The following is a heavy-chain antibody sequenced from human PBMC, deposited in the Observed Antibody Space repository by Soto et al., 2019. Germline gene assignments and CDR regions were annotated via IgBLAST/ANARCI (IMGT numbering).Heavy chain of an antibody. Sequence: KVSCKASGYTITSYGISWVRQAPGQGLEWMGWISAYNANTNYAQKLQGRVTMTTDTSTSTAYMELRSLRSDDTAVYFCARDRLGATGDYWGQGTLVTVSS. CDR3: ARDRLGATGDY. J-gene: IGHJ4*02. CDR2: ISAYNANT. CDR1: GYTITSYG. V-gene: IGHV1-18*01. D-gene: IGHD1-26*01.